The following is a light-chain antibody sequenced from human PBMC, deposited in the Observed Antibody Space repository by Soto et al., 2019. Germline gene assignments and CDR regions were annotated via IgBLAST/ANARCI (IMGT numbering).Light chain of an antibody. J-gene: IGKJ1*01. CDR1: QSVSSSY. Sequence: EIVLTQSPGTLSLSPGERATLSCRASQSVSSSYLAWYQQKPGQAPRLLIYGAFSRATGIPDRFSGSGSGTDFTLTISRLEPEDFAVYYCQQYGSSPTFGQGTKVEIK. CDR2: GAF. V-gene: IGKV3-20*01. CDR3: QQYGSSPT.